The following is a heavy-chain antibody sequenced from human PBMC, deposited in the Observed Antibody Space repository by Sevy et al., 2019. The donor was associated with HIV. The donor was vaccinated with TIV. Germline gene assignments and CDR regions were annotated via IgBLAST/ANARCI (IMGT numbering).Heavy chain of an antibody. V-gene: IGHV1-18*01. CDR2: ISAYNGNT. CDR1: GYTFTSFY. D-gene: IGHD3-9*01. J-gene: IGHJ4*02. Sequence: ASVKVSFKASGYTFTSFYINWVRQAPGQGLEWMGWISAYNGNTNYPQNFQGRVTMTTDTSTSTAYMELRSLRSDDTAVYYCARGASRLAPDYWGQGTLVTVSS. CDR3: ARGASRLAPDY.